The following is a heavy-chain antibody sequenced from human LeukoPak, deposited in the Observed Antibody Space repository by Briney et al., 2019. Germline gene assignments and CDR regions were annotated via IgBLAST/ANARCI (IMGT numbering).Heavy chain of an antibody. V-gene: IGHV3-30*02. CDR2: IRYDGSNK. CDR3: AKDWPLAPGGAFDI. Sequence: PGGSLRLSCAASGFTFSSYAMHWVRQAPGKGLEWVTFIRYDGSNKYYADSVKGRFTISRDNSKNTLYLQMNSLRAEDTAVYYCAKDWPLAPGGAFDIWGQGTMVTVSS. CDR1: GFTFSSYA. J-gene: IGHJ3*02.